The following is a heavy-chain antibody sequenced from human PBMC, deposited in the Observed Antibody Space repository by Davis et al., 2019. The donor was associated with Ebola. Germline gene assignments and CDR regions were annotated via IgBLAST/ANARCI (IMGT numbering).Heavy chain of an antibody. CDR2: ISAYNGNT. CDR1: GYTFTNYY. Sequence: AASVKVSCKASGYTFTNYYTHWVRQAPGQGLEWMGWISAYNGNTKYTQKVQGRVSMTTDTPTSTAYMELRSLRSDDTAVYYCARGDGYNWRLDYWGQGTLVTVSS. V-gene: IGHV1-18*04. J-gene: IGHJ4*02. CDR3: ARGDGYNWRLDY. D-gene: IGHD5-24*01.